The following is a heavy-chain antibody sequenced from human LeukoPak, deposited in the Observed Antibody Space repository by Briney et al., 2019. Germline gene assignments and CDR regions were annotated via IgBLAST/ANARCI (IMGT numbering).Heavy chain of an antibody. Sequence: SETLSLTCTVSGASISSYYWSWIRQPPGKGLEWIGYIYYSGSTNYNPSLKSRVTISVDTSRTQFSLKLSSVTAADTAVYYCARHDRGSGTYSHFDLWGRGPLVTVSS. CDR3: ARHDRGSGTYSHFDL. J-gene: IGHJ2*01. D-gene: IGHD3-10*01. CDR2: IYYSGST. V-gene: IGHV4-59*08. CDR1: GASISSYY.